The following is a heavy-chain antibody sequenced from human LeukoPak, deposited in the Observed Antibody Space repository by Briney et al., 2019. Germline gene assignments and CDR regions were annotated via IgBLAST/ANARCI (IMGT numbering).Heavy chain of an antibody. Sequence: PGGSLRLSCAASGFTFSSYATSWVRQAPGKGLELVSAISGSGGRTYYADSVKGRFTISRDNSKNTLYLQMNSLRAEDTDVYYCAKWQVLYYMDVWGKATTVTVS. CDR2: ISGSGGRT. J-gene: IGHJ6*03. V-gene: IGHV3-23*01. CDR1: GFTFSSYA. CDR3: AKWQVLYYMDV.